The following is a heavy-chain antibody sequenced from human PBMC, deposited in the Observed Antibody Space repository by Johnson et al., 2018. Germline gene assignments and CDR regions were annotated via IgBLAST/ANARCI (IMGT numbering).Heavy chain of an antibody. J-gene: IGHJ6*03. CDR3: ARVAVAGTFYYYYYMDV. CDR1: GFTFSSYG. D-gene: IGHD6-19*01. Sequence: QLVQSGGGVVQPGRSLRLSCAASGFTFSSYGMHWVRQAPGKGLEWVAVIWYDGSNKYYADSVKGRFTISRDNAKNTLYLQMNSLRAEDTAVYYCARVAVAGTFYYYYYMDVWGKGTTVTVSS. V-gene: IGHV3-33*01. CDR2: IWYDGSNK.